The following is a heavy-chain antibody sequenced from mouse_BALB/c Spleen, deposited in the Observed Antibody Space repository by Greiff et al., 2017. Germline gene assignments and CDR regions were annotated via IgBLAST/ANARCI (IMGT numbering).Heavy chain of an antibody. D-gene: IGHD1-2*01. CDR3: AIEGTATGYWFAY. J-gene: IGHJ3*01. V-gene: IGHV14-1*02. CDR1: GFNIKDYY. CDR2: IDPENGNT. Sequence: DVKLVESGAELVRPGALVKLSCKASGFNIKDYYMHWVKQRPEQGLEWIGWIDPENGNTIYDPKFQGKASITADTSSNTAYLQLSSLTSEDTAVYYGAIEGTATGYWFAYWGQGTLVTVSA.